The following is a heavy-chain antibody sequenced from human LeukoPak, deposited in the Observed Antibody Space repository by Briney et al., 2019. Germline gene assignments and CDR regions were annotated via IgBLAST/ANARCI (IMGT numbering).Heavy chain of an antibody. Sequence: SVKVSCKASGGTFSSYAISWVRQAPGQGLEWMGGIIPIFGTANYAQKFQGRVTITTDESTSTAYMELSSLRSEDTAVYYCARRAGGYSNSSSWFDPWGQGTLVTVSS. V-gene: IGHV1-69*05. CDR1: GGTFSSYA. CDR3: ARRAGGYSNSSSWFDP. CDR2: IIPIFGTA. J-gene: IGHJ5*02. D-gene: IGHD6-6*01.